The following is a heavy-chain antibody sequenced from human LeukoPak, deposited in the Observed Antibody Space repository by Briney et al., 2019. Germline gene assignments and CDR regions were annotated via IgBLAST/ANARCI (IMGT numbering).Heavy chain of an antibody. D-gene: IGHD4-23*01. CDR1: GFTFSSYG. V-gene: IGHV3-33*01. CDR2: IWYDGSNK. J-gene: IGHJ1*01. CDR3: ARGGGPAEYFQH. Sequence: GGSLRLSCAASGFTFSSYGMHWVRQAPGKGLEWVAVIWYDGSNKYYADSVKGRFTISRDNSKNTLYLQMNSLSAEDTAVYYCARGGGPAEYFQHWGQGTLVTVSS.